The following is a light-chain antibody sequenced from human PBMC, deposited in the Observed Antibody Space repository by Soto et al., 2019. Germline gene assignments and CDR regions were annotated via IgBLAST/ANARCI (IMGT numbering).Light chain of an antibody. CDR3: QQRSNWPPSIT. V-gene: IGKV3-11*01. Sequence: IVFTQSPATLYLPPGERAILSCMAIQSVTTYLAWYQQRPGQAPRLLIYDASNRATGIPARFSGSGSGTDFTLTIGSLEPEDFAVYYCQQRSNWPPSITFGQGTRLEIK. CDR1: QSVTTY. J-gene: IGKJ5*01. CDR2: DAS.